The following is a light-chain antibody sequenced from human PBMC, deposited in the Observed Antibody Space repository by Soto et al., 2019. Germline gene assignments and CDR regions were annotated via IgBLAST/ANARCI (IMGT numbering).Light chain of an antibody. CDR3: CSYAGSSTLV. V-gene: IGLV2-23*01. Sequence: QSVLTQPASVSGSPGQSITISCTGTSSDVGSYNLVSWYQQHPGKAPKLMIYEGSKRPSGVSNRFSGSKSGNTASLTISGLQAEDEAHYYCCSYAGSSTLVFGTGTKVTV. CDR1: SSDVGSYNL. CDR2: EGS. J-gene: IGLJ1*01.